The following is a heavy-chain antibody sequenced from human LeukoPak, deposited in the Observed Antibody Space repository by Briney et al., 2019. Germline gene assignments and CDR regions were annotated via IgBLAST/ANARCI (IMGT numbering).Heavy chain of an antibody. CDR1: GGSISNYY. CDR3: AGGLSIVATFFGS. J-gene: IGHJ5*01. V-gene: IGHV4-59*08. CDR2: VYYTGST. Sequence: ASETLSLTCTVSGGSISNYYWTWIRQAPGKGLEWIGYVYYTGSTDYNPSLKSRVTMSLDTSKNQFSLKLTSVTAGDTAVYYCAGGLSIVATFFGSWGQGTLVTVSS. D-gene: IGHD5-12*01.